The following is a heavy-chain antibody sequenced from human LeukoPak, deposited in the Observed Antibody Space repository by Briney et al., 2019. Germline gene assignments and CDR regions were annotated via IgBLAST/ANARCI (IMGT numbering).Heavy chain of an antibody. D-gene: IGHD4-17*01. CDR3: ARGPAEVYGDSTVDY. J-gene: IGHJ4*02. Sequence: SETLSLTCAVYGGSFSGYYWSWIRQPPGKGLEWIGDINHSGSTNYNPSLKSRVTISVDTSKNQFSLKLSSVTAADTAVYYCARGPAEVYGDSTVDYWGQGTLVTVSS. CDR1: GGSFSGYY. CDR2: INHSGST. V-gene: IGHV4-34*01.